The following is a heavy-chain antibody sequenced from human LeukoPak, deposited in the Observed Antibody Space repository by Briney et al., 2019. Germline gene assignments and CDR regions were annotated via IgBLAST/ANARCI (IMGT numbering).Heavy chain of an antibody. CDR3: ARDYYGSGSPRTYYYYYMDV. J-gene: IGHJ6*03. V-gene: IGHV3-15*05. CDR1: GFTFSNAW. Sequence: PGGSLRLSCAASGFTFSNAWMSWVRQAPGKGLEWVGRIKSKTDGGTTDYAAPVKGRFTISRDDSKNTLYLQMNSLRAEDTAVYYCARDYYGSGSPRTYYYYYMDVWGKGTTVTISS. D-gene: IGHD3-10*01. CDR2: IKSKTDGGTT.